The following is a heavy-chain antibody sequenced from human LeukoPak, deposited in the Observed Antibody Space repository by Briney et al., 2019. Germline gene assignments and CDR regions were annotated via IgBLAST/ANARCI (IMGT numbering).Heavy chain of an antibody. CDR2: IYYSGTT. J-gene: IGHJ5*02. Sequence: SETLSLTCTVSGGSISSGGHYWSWIRQHPGKGLEWIGYIYYSGTTYYNPSLKSRVTISVDMSKNQFSLQLSSVTAADTAVYYCARVKDYGDYWFDPWGQGTLVTVSS. CDR3: ARVKDYGDYWFDP. V-gene: IGHV4-31*03. D-gene: IGHD4-17*01. CDR1: GGSISSGGHY.